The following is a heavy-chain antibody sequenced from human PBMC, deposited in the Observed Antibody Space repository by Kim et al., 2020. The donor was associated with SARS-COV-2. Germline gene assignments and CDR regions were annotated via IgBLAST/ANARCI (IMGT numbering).Heavy chain of an antibody. CDR3: ARVSGYGRSGMDV. D-gene: IGHD5-12*01. V-gene: IGHV6-1*01. J-gene: IGHJ6*02. Sequence: YAVSVKSRITINPDTSKNQFSLQVNSVTPEDTAVYYCARVSGYGRSGMDVWGQGTTVTVSS.